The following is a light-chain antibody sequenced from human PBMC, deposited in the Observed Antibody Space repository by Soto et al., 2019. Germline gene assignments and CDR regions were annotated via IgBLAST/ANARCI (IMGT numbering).Light chain of an antibody. J-gene: IGLJ2*01. CDR1: SSNIGANYD. CDR2: SNN. Sequence: QSVLTQPPSVSGAPGQRVTISCTGSSSNIGANYDVHWYQHRPGTAPKLLIYSNNQRPSGVPDRFSGSKSGTSASLAISGLQSEDEADYYCAAWDDSLNAVVFGGGTKLTVL. V-gene: IGLV1-44*01. CDR3: AAWDDSLNAVV.